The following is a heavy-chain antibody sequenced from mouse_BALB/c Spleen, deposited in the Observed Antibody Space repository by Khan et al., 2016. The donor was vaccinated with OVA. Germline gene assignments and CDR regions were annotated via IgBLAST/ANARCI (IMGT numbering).Heavy chain of an antibody. CDR3: ARGGITTGYFDY. Sequence: QVQLQQSGTELARPGASVKLSCKASGYTFTSYWMQWVKQRPGQGLEWIGAIYPGDGNTRYTQKFKGKATLNADKSTSTVYMQLSSLAYEDSAVYYCARGGITTGYFDYWGQGTTLTVSS. V-gene: IGHV1-87*01. CDR2: IYPGDGNT. CDR1: GYTFTSYW. J-gene: IGHJ2*01. D-gene: IGHD1-1*01.